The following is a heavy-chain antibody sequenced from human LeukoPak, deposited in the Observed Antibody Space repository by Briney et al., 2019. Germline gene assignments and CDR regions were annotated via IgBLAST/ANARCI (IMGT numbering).Heavy chain of an antibody. V-gene: IGHV4-59*01. Sequence: SETLSLTCTVSGASISGYFWSWIRQPPGRGLGWIGYIYYTGSTNYNPSLRSRVTMSVDTSKKFFSLRLNSVTAADTAVYYCSRGRRDGSYYFDYWGQGTLVTFSS. CDR1: GASISGYF. CDR2: IYYTGST. J-gene: IGHJ4*02. CDR3: SRGRRDGSYYFDY.